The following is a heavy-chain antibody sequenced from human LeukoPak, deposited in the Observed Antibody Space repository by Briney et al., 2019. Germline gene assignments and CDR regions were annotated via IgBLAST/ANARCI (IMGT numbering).Heavy chain of an antibody. Sequence: SETLSLTCTVSGGSISSYYWSWIRQPPGKGLEWIGYIYYSGSTNYNPSLKSRVTMSVDTSKNQFSLKLSSVTAADTAVYYCARDKDYFDRGGAFDIWGQGTMVTVSS. V-gene: IGHV4-59*01. CDR2: IYYSGST. J-gene: IGHJ3*02. D-gene: IGHD3-22*01. CDR3: ARDKDYFDRGGAFDI. CDR1: GGSISSYY.